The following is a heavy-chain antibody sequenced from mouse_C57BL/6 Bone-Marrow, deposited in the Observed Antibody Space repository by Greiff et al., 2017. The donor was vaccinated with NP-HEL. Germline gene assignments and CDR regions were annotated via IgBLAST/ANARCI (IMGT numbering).Heavy chain of an antibody. V-gene: IGHV1-18*01. J-gene: IGHJ1*03. D-gene: IGHD1-1*01. Sequence: VQLKQSGPELVKPGASVKIPCKASGYTFTDYNMDWVKQSHGKSLEWIGDINPNNGGTIYNQKFKGKATLTVDKSSSTAYMELRSLTSEDTAVYYCARALYGSSSYWYFDVWGTGTTVTVSS. CDR2: INPNNGGT. CDR1: GYTFTDYN. CDR3: ARALYGSSSYWYFDV.